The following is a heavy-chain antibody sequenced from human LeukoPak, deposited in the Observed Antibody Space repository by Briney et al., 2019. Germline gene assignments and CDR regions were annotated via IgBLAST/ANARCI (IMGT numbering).Heavy chain of an antibody. CDR3: ARAAYAGYYGSGSSSH. V-gene: IGHV3-7*01. Sequence: PGGSLRLSCAASGFTFSSYWMSWVRQAPGKGLEWVANIKQDGSEKYYVDSVKGRFTIFRDNAKNSLYLQMNSLRAEDTAVYYCARAAYAGYYGSGSSSHWGQGTLVTVSS. CDR1: GFTFSSYW. J-gene: IGHJ4*02. D-gene: IGHD3-10*01. CDR2: IKQDGSEK.